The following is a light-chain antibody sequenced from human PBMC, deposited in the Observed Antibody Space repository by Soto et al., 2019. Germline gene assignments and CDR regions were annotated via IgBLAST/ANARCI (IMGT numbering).Light chain of an antibody. V-gene: IGKV3-15*01. CDR2: GAS. J-gene: IGKJ1*01. CDR1: QSVSNN. CDR3: QQYNKWPQT. Sequence: EIVLTQSPVTLSLSTGERATLSCRASQSVSNNYLAWYQQKPGQAPRLLIYGASTRATGVPARFSGSGSGTDFTLTISSLQSEDLAVYHCQQYNKWPQTFGQGTKVDIK.